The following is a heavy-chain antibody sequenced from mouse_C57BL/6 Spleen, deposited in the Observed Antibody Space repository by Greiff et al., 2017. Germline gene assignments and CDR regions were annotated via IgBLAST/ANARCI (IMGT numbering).Heavy chain of an antibody. V-gene: IGHV7-3*01. CDR2: IRNKANGYTT. CDR1: GFTFTDYY. D-gene: IGHD2-1*01. CDR3: ARLYGNYVWYFDV. Sequence: EVHLVESGGGLVQPGGSLSLSCAASGFTFTDYYMSWVRQPPGKALEWLGFIRNKANGYTTEYSASVKGRFTISRDNSPSILYLQMNALRAEDSATYSCARLYGNYVWYFDVWGTGTTVTVSS. J-gene: IGHJ1*03.